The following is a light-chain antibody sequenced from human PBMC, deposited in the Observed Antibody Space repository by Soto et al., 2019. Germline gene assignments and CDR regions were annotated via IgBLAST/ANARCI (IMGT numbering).Light chain of an antibody. CDR3: TSYTNINYVI. CDR2: EVS. CDR1: NSDIGDYDY. V-gene: IGLV2-14*01. Sequence: QSALTQPAAVSGSPGQSITISCAGTNSDIGDYDYVSWYQHHPGKAPRLLIHEVSSRPSGVANRFSASKSGNTASLTISGLQAEDEADYYCTSYTNINYVIFGGGTQLTVL. J-gene: IGLJ2*01.